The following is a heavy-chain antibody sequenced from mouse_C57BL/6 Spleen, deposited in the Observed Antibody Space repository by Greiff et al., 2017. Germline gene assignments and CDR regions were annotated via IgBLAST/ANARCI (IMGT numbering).Heavy chain of an antibody. D-gene: IGHD1-1*01. V-gene: IGHV5-17*01. J-gene: IGHJ4*01. Sequence: EVKLVESGGGLVKPGGSLKLSCAASGFTFSDYGMHWVRQAPEKGLEWVAYISSGSSTIYSADTLKGRFTISRDNASNTLFLQMTSLRSEDTALYYCARYGSSDYAMDYWGQGTSVTVSS. CDR2: ISSGSSTI. CDR1: GFTFSDYG. CDR3: ARYGSSDYAMDY.